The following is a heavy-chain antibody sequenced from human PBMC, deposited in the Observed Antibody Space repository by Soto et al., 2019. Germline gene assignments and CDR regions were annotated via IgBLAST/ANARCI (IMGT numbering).Heavy chain of an antibody. CDR1: GFTFSNAW. D-gene: IGHD3-22*01. CDR2: IKSKTDGGTT. J-gene: IGHJ4*02. V-gene: IGHV3-15*01. CDR3: TTRDYYDSSGYDY. Sequence: GGSLRLSCAASGFTFSNAWMSWVRQAPGKGLEWVGRIKSKTDGGTTDYAAPVKCRFTISRDDSKNTLYLQMNSLKTEDTAVYSCTTRDYYDSSGYDYWGQGTLVTVSS.